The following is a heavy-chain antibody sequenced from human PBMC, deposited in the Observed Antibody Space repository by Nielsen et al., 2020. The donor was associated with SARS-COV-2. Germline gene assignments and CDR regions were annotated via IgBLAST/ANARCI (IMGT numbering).Heavy chain of an antibody. V-gene: IGHV5-51*01. Sequence: VRQMPGKGLEWMGIIYPGDSDTRYSPSFQGQVTISADKSISTAYLQWSSLKASDTAMYYCARHLGDTVVVPAATHNWFDPWGQGTLVTVSS. D-gene: IGHD2-2*01. CDR2: IYPGDSDT. CDR3: ARHLGDTVVVPAATHNWFDP. J-gene: IGHJ5*02.